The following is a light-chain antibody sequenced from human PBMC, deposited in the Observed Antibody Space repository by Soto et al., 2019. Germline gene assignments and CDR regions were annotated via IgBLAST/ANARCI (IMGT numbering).Light chain of an antibody. V-gene: IGKV3-15*01. J-gene: IGKJ1*01. CDR2: GAS. CDR1: QSVSSN. Sequence: EIVMTQSPATLSVSPGERATLSCRASQSVSSNVAWYQQKPGQAPRLLIYGASTRATGSPARFSGSGSGTEFTLTISSLQSEDFAVYYCQQYNNWPHTFGQGTKVEIK. CDR3: QQYNNWPHT.